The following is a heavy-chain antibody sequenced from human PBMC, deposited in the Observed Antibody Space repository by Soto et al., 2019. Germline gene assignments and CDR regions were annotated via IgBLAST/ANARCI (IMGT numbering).Heavy chain of an antibody. CDR1: GGSISSGDYY. CDR2: IYYSGST. J-gene: IGHJ5*02. CDR3: ARERPDGSRLDP. Sequence: QVQLQESGPGLVKPSQTLSLTCTVSGGSISSGDYYWSWIRQPPGKGLEWIGFIYYSGSTYYNQSLTRRVNITVDTSKNQFSLKRSSVTAADTAVYYCARERPDGSRLDPWGQGTLVTVSS. D-gene: IGHD6-13*01. V-gene: IGHV4-30-4*01.